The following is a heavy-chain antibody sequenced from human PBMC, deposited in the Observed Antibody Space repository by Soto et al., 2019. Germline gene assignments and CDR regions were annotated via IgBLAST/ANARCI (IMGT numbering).Heavy chain of an antibody. Sequence: QMQLQESGPGLVKPSQTLSLICSVSGGSISRPGYYWAWIRQHPARGLEWIGAISYSGNSNHNPSLYSRLILSAQPSENGFSLRLNCFTGADTAVYYCARLRRDGRGVPDICGHGAGVTVSS. J-gene: IGHJ4*01. V-gene: IGHV4-31*03. CDR1: GGSISRPGYY. CDR2: ISYSGNS. D-gene: IGHD2-15*01. CDR3: ARLRRDGRGVPDI.